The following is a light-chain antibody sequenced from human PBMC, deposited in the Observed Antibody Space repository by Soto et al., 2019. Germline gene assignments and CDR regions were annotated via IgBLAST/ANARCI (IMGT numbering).Light chain of an antibody. CDR1: SDDIGTYEY. J-gene: IGLJ2*01. V-gene: IGLV2-14*01. CDR3: SSYTTSSTLV. CDR2: EVT. Sequence: QSALTQPASVSGSPGQSITISCTGSSDDIGTYEYISWHQHHPGKAPKLIIYEVTNRPSGVSNRFSGSKSGNTASLTISGLQAEDESDYFCSSYTTSSTLVFGGGTKLTVL.